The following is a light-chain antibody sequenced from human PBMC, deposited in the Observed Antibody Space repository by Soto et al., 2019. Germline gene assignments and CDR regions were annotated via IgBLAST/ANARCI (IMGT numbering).Light chain of an antibody. CDR1: SSDVGGYNF. Sequence: QSALTQPRSVSGSPGQSVTISCTGTSSDVGGYNFVSWYQQHPGKAPKLMIYDVSQWPSGVPDRFSGSKSGNTASLTLSGLRADDEADYYCCSYAGSYNYVFGTGTKVTVL. CDR2: DVS. V-gene: IGLV2-11*01. J-gene: IGLJ1*01. CDR3: CSYAGSYNYV.